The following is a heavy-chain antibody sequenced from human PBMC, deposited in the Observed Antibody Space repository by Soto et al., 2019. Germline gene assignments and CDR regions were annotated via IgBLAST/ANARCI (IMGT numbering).Heavy chain of an antibody. V-gene: IGHV1-46*01. Sequence: ASVKVSCKASGYTFTSYYMHWVRQAPGQGLEWMGIINPSGGSTSYAQKFQGRVTMTRDTSTSTVYMELSSLRSEDTAVYYCARSLGLRNYGNWFDPWGQGTLVTVSS. CDR1: GYTFTSYY. D-gene: IGHD1-7*01. CDR3: ARSLGLRNYGNWFDP. CDR2: INPSGGST. J-gene: IGHJ5*02.